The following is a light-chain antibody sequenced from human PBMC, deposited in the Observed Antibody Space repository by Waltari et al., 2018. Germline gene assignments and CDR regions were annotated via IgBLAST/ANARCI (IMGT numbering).Light chain of an antibody. CDR1: QSVTSNY. CDR2: GAS. J-gene: IGKJ2*01. Sequence: EIVLTQSPGTLSLSPGERATLSCRASQSVTSNYLAWYQQRPGQAPRLLIYGASNRATGIPDRFSGSGSGTEFSLTINRLEPEDFAVYYCQQYDRSPETFGQGTKLEIK. CDR3: QQYDRSPET. V-gene: IGKV3-20*01.